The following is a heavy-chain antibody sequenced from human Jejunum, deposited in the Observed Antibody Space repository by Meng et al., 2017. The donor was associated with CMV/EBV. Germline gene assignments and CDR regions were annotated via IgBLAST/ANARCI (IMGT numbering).Heavy chain of an antibody. CDR3: AKSTGRQLLTVDY. CDR1: GFRFSAYG. Sequence: AASGFRFSAYGMHWVRQAPGKGLEWVAFIQFDGSNEYYAESVKGRFTISRDNSKNTVSLQMTSLRAVDTGVYYCAKSTGRQLLTVDYWGQGTLVTVSS. V-gene: IGHV3-30*02. J-gene: IGHJ4*02. CDR2: IQFDGSNE. D-gene: IGHD6-6*01.